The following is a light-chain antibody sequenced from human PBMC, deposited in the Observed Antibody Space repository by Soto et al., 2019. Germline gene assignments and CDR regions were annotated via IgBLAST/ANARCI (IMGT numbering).Light chain of an antibody. Sequence: ERVLTQSPATLSLSPGERATLSCRASQSVNSYLAWYQQKPGQAPRLLIYDASNRATGIPARFSGSGSGTDFTLTISSLEPEDFAVYYCQQRSNWPLTFGGGTKV. CDR2: DAS. CDR3: QQRSNWPLT. V-gene: IGKV3-11*01. J-gene: IGKJ4*01. CDR1: QSVNSY.